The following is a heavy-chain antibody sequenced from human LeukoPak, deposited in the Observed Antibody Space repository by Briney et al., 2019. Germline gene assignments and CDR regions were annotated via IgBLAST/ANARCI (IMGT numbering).Heavy chain of an antibody. J-gene: IGHJ4*02. V-gene: IGHV3-7*01. CDR2: INPAGRET. D-gene: IGHD2-15*01. Sequence: PGGSLRLSCAASGFSFSAYWMTWVRQAPGTGLEWVANINPAGRETYYVDPAKGRFSISRDNAKNLVYLQMNSLRAEDTAVYHCARFGYVAAVDVWGQGTPVTVSS. CDR3: ARFGYVAAVDV. CDR1: GFSFSAYW.